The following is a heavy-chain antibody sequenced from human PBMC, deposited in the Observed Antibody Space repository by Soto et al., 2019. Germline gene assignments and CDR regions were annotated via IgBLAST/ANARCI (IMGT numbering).Heavy chain of an antibody. J-gene: IGHJ4*02. CDR3: ARDLGGYDFWS. CDR2: INAGNGNT. Sequence: GASVKVSCKASGYTFTNYAIHWVRQAPGQRLEWMGWINAGNGNTKYSQKFQGRVTITRDTSASTSYMELSSLRSEDTAVYNCARDLGGYDFWSGGQGTLVTVSS. V-gene: IGHV1-3*01. CDR1: GYTFTNYA. D-gene: IGHD3-3*01.